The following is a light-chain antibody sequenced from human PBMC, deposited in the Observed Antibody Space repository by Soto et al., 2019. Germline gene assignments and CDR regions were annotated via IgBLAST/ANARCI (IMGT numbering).Light chain of an antibody. CDR3: QQYNSYPFT. Sequence: DIQMTQSPSTLSASVGARVTITCRASQSIGRWLAWYQQKPGKAPKVLIYDASTLKSGVPSRFSGSGSGTEFTLTISSLQPDDFATYYCQQYNSYPFTFGGGTKVDIK. J-gene: IGKJ4*01. CDR1: QSIGRW. CDR2: DAS. V-gene: IGKV1-5*01.